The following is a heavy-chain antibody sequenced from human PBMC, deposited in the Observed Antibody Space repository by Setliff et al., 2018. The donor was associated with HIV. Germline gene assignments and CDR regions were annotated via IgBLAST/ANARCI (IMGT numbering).Heavy chain of an antibody. CDR2: VYYSGRT. J-gene: IGHJ4*02. D-gene: IGHD2-2*01. CDR3: ARASSDIPGVDSNYFDD. CDR1: GGSISSSGPGYY. V-gene: IGHV4-39*01. Sequence: PSETLSLTCTVSGGSISSSGPGYYWGWVRQPPGGGLEWIGSVYYSGRTYYNPSLRSRVTISVDTSKNQLSLRLTTMTAADTAVYYCARASSDIPGVDSNYFDDWGQGTLVTVSS.